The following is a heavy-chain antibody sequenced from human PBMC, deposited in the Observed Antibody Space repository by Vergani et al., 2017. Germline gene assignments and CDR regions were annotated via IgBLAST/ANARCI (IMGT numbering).Heavy chain of an antibody. CDR1: GGSISSGSYY. V-gene: IGHV4-61*02. CDR3: ARSPKDIVVVPAATHFDY. Sequence: QVQLQESGPGLVKPSQTLSLTCTVSGGSISSGSYYWSWIRQPAGKGLEWIGRIYTSGSTNYNPSLKSRVTISVDTSKNQFSLKLSSVTAADTAVYYCARSPKDIVVVPAATHFDYWGQGTLVTVSS. D-gene: IGHD2-2*01. CDR2: IYTSGST. J-gene: IGHJ4*02.